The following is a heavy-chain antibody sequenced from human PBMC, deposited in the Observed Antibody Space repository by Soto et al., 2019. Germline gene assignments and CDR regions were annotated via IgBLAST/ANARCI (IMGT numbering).Heavy chain of an antibody. V-gene: IGHV4-39*01. CDR3: ARLLHDNRGYYYFDY. CDR1: GGSITSSSYY. CDR2: IYYSGNI. J-gene: IGHJ4*02. Sequence: QLQLQESGPGLVKPSETLSLTCSVSGGSITSSSYYWGWIRQPPGKGLEWIAAIYYSGNIYHNPSLKSRVTTSIDTSKNQFSLKMSSVTAADTAVYYCARLLHDNRGYYYFDYWGRGTLVTVSS. D-gene: IGHD3-9*01.